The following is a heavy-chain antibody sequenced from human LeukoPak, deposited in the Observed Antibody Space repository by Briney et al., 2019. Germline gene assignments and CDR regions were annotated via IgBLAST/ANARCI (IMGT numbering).Heavy chain of an antibody. CDR3: ARDQMYYGMDV. CDR1: GFTVSSNY. Sequence: GGSLRLSCAASGFTVSSNYMSWVRQAPGKGLEWVSVIYSGGSTYYADSVKDRFTISRDNSKNTLYLQMNSLRAEDTAVYYCARDQMYYGMDVWGQGTTVTVSS. V-gene: IGHV3-53*01. D-gene: IGHD5-24*01. J-gene: IGHJ6*02. CDR2: IYSGGST.